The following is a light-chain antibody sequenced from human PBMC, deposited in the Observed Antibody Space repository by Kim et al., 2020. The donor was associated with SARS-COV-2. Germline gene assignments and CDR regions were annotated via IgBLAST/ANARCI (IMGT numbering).Light chain of an antibody. V-gene: IGKV3-11*01. CDR3: QQRSTEFT. Sequence: SLSPGERATLSGRASQNINGYLAWYQQKPGQAPRLLIYDASERATGIPARFSGSGSGTDFTLTISSLEPEDFAVYYCQQRSTEFTFGPGTRVDIK. J-gene: IGKJ3*01. CDR1: QNINGY. CDR2: DAS.